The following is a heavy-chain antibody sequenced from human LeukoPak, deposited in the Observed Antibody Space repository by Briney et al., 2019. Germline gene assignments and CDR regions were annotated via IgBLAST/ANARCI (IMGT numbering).Heavy chain of an antibody. Sequence: SETLSLTCTVSGASISTGDYYWSWIRQPPGRGLEWIGYIYYSGSTNSNPPLKSRLTISLDTSKNQFSLTLSSVTAADTAVYYCARGDYYGSSGYPNWFDPWGQGTLVTVSS. CDR3: ARGDYYGSSGYPNWFDP. CDR2: IYYSGST. CDR1: GASISTGDYY. V-gene: IGHV4-30-4*01. D-gene: IGHD3-22*01. J-gene: IGHJ5*02.